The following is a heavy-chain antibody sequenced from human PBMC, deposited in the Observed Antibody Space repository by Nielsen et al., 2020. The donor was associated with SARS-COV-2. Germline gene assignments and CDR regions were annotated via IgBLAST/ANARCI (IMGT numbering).Heavy chain of an antibody. CDR1: GYSFTNHW. J-gene: IGHJ4*02. CDR3: ARPTGDAYNSFDY. V-gene: IGHV5-51*01. D-gene: IGHD5-24*01. CDR2: IYPDDSET. Sequence: GESLKISCRGHGYSFTNHWNGWVRQMPGKGLEWMGIIYPDDSETRDNPSFQGQVTISVDKSISTAYLQWSSLKASDTAMYYCARPTGDAYNSFDYWGQGTLVTVSS.